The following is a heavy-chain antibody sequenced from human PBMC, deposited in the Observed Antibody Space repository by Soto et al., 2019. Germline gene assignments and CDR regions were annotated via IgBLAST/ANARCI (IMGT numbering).Heavy chain of an antibody. Sequence: SETLSLTCTASGGSISSYYWSWIRQPPGKGLEWIGYIYYSGSTNYNPSLKSRVTISVDTSKNQFSLKLTSVTAADTAVYYCARRYGGNFDYWGQGTLVTVSS. CDR1: GGSISSYY. CDR3: ARRYGGNFDY. J-gene: IGHJ4*02. V-gene: IGHV4-59*01. D-gene: IGHD1-26*01. CDR2: IYYSGST.